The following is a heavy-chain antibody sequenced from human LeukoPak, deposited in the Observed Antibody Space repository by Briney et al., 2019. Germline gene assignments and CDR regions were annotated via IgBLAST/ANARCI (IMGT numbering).Heavy chain of an antibody. CDR3: ARDFSGWSVDP. J-gene: IGHJ5*02. V-gene: IGHV3-64*01. Sequence: GGSLRLSCAASGFTFSSYAMHWVRQAPGKGLEYVSAISSNGGSTYYANSVKGRFTISRDNSKNTLYLQMNSLRAEDTAVYYCARDFSGWSVDPWAREPWSPSPQ. D-gene: IGHD6-19*01. CDR2: ISSNGGST. CDR1: GFTFSSYA.